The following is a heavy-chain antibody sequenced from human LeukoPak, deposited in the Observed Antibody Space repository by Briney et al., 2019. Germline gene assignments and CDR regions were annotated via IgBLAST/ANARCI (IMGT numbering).Heavy chain of an antibody. CDR3: AVVGASDY. CDR2: ISSSSSYI. D-gene: IGHD1-26*01. CDR1: GFTFSSYS. V-gene: IGHV3-21*05. J-gene: IGHJ4*02. Sequence: PGGSLRLSCAASGFTFSSYSMNWVRQAPQKGLEWVSYISSSSSYIYYADSVKGRFTISRDNAKNSLYLQMNSLRAEDTAVYYCAVVGASDYWGQGTLVTVSS.